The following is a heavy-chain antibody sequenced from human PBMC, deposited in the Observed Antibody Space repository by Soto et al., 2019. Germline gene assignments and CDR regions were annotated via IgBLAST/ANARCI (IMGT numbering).Heavy chain of an antibody. Sequence: QVQLVQSGAEVKKPGASVKVSCKASGYTFTSYSINWVRQAPGQGLEWMGWISAYNGNTYHARKLQGRVTMTTDTSTCTAYMELRSLRSDDTAVYYCGRDVGYGLIDYWSQGTLVTVTS. CDR2: ISAYNGNT. D-gene: IGHD5-18*01. CDR1: GYTFTSYS. J-gene: IGHJ4*02. CDR3: GRDVGYGLIDY. V-gene: IGHV1-18*01.